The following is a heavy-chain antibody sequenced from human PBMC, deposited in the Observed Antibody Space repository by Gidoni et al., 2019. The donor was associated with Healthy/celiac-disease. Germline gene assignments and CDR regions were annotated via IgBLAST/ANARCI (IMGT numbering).Heavy chain of an antibody. CDR2: IVVGSGNT. Sequence: QMQLVQSGPEVKKPGTSVKVSCKASGFTFTSSAVQWVRQARGQRLEWIGWIVVGSGNTNYAQKFQERVTITRDMSTSTAYMELSSLRSEDTAVYYWAAGNRDCSGGSCYGDYFDYWGQGTLVTVSS. J-gene: IGHJ4*02. CDR3: AAGNRDCSGGSCYGDYFDY. CDR1: GFTFTSSA. D-gene: IGHD2-15*01. V-gene: IGHV1-58*01.